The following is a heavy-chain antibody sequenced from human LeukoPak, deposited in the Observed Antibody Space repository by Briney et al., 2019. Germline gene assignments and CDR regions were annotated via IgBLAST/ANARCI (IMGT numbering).Heavy chain of an antibody. CDR2: INPNSGGT. D-gene: IGHD4-17*01. CDR1: GYTLTGYY. V-gene: IGHV1-2*02. Sequence: ASVKVSCKASGYTLTGYYMHWVRQAPGQGLEWMGWINPNSGGTNYAQKFQGRVTMTRDTSISTAYMELSRLRSDDTAVYYCARGYGGRVRGGGVNEYFQHWGQGTLVTVSS. J-gene: IGHJ1*01. CDR3: ARGYGGRVRGGGVNEYFQH.